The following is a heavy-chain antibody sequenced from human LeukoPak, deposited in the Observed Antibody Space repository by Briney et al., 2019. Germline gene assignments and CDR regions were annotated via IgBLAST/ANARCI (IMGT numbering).Heavy chain of an antibody. CDR1: GGSISSSSYY. D-gene: IGHD6-13*01. CDR2: IYYSGST. Sequence: SETLSLTCTVSGGSISSSSYYWGWIRQPPGKGLEWIGSIYYSGSTYYNPSLKSRVTISVDTSKNQFSLKLSSVTAADTAVYYCARSRNGVYSSSEDYWGQGTLVTVSS. V-gene: IGHV4-39*07. J-gene: IGHJ4*02. CDR3: ARSRNGVYSSSEDY.